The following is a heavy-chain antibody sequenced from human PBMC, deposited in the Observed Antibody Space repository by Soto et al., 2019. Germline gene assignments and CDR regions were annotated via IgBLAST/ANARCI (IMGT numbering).Heavy chain of an antibody. V-gene: IGHV2-5*01. CDR1: GLSLTTSGVG. CDR2: IYWNDDK. Sequence: QITLTESGPTLVKPTQTLTLTCTFSGLSLTTSGVGVAWIRQPPGKALEWLALIYWNDDKRYSPSLRNRLSIAKDTSKNQVVLTMTNMGPVDTATYYCAHSRQAAKHLVRFYYYALDVWGQGTTVTVS. CDR3: AHSRQAAKHLVRFYYYALDV. J-gene: IGHJ6*02. D-gene: IGHD2-15*01.